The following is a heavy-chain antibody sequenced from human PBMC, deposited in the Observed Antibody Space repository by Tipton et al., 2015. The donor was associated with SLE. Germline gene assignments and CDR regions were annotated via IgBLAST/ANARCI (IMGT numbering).Heavy chain of an antibody. CDR1: GFTFSSYG. J-gene: IGHJ6*02. CDR3: AKDRGYCSSTSCADYYGMDV. D-gene: IGHD2-2*01. Sequence: SGFTFSSYGMHWVRQAPGKGLEWVAFIRYDGSNKYYADSVKGRFTISRDNSKNTLYLQMNSLRAEDTAVYYCAKDRGYCSSTSCADYYGMDVWGQGTTVTVSS. V-gene: IGHV3-30*02. CDR2: IRYDGSNK.